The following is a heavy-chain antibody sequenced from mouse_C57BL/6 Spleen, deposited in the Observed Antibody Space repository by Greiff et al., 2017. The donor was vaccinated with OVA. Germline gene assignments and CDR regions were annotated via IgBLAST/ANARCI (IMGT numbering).Heavy chain of an antibody. Sequence: VQGVESGAELVKPGASVKLSCKASGYTFTSYWMQWVKQRPGQGLEWIGEIDPSDSYTNYNQKFKGKATLTVDTSSSTAYMQLSSLTSEDSAVYYCASREDYYGIAYWGQGTLVTVSA. CDR1: GYTFTSYW. CDR2: IDPSDSYT. CDR3: ASREDYYGIAY. V-gene: IGHV1-50*01. J-gene: IGHJ3*01. D-gene: IGHD1-1*01.